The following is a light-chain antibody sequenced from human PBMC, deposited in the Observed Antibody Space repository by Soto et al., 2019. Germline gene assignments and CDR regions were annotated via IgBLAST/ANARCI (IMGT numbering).Light chain of an antibody. CDR3: SSXXXXXXXXX. Sequence: QSALTQPASVSGSPGQSITISCTGTSSDVGGYNYVSWYQQHPGKAPKLMIYDVSNRPSGVSNRFSGSKSGNTASLTISGXXXEXXXXYYCSSXXXXXXXXXXGTGTKVPV. CDR1: SSDVGGYNY. J-gene: IGLJ1*01. CDR2: DVS. V-gene: IGLV2-14*01.